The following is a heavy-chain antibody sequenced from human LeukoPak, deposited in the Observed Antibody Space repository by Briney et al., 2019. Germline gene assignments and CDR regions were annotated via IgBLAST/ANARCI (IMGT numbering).Heavy chain of an antibody. D-gene: IGHD6-19*01. J-gene: IGHJ4*02. Sequence: PSETLSLTCTVSGGSISSGGYYWSWIRQHPGKGLEWIGYIYYSGSTYYNPSLKSRVTISVDTSKNQFSLKLSSVTAADTAVYYCARRSEAAAFDYWGQGTLVTVSS. V-gene: IGHV4-31*03. CDR2: IYYSGST. CDR3: ARRSEAAAFDY. CDR1: GGSISSGGYY.